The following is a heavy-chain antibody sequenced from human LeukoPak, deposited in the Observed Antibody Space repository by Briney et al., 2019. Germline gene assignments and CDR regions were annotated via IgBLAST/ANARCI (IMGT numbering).Heavy chain of an antibody. V-gene: IGHV3-23*01. Sequence: PGGSLRLSCSASGFTFSSCAMSWVRQPPGKGLEWVSGISGGGDETYYADSVKGRFTISRDNSKSTLYLQMNSLRAEDTAVYYCVEEGPLRRTDFDFWAQGTLVTVSS. CDR2: ISGGGDET. CDR1: GFTFSSCA. J-gene: IGHJ4*02. CDR3: VEEGPLRRTDFDF.